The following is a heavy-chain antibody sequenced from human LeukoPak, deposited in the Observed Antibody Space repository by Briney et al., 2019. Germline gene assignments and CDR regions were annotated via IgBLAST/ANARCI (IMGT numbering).Heavy chain of an antibody. V-gene: IGHV3-74*01. D-gene: IGHD6-13*01. Sequence: GGSLRLSCAASGFTFSSYWMNWVRQVPGKGLVWVSRIESDGSTTSYADSVKGRFTISRDNAKNTLYLQMNSLRVDDTAVYYCARYSSNWHAVDYWGQGTLVTVSS. CDR2: IESDGSTT. CDR3: ARYSSNWHAVDY. J-gene: IGHJ4*02. CDR1: GFTFSSYW.